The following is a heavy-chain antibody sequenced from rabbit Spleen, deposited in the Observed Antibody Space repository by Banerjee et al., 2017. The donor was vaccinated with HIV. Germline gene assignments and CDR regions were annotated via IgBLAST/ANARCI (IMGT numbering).Heavy chain of an antibody. Sequence: QSLEESGGDLVKPGTSLTLTCTASGFSFISGYYMCWVRQAPGEGLEWIACIAAGSGGSTYYANWAKGRFTISKTSSTTVTLQMTSLTAADTATYFCARFYAGYGDFGYAAMWGPGTLVTVS. D-gene: IGHD7-1*01. CDR1: GFSFISGYY. CDR3: ARFYAGYGDFGYAAM. V-gene: IGHV1S40*01. J-gene: IGHJ6*01. CDR2: IAAGSGGST.